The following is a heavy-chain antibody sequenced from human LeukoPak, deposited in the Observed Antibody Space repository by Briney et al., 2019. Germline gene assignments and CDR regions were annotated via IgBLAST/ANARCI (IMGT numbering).Heavy chain of an antibody. V-gene: IGHV3-30*18. Sequence: PGGSLRLSCVASGFTFSSYGMHWVRQAPGKGLEWVAVISYDGSNKYYADSVKGRFTISRDNSKNTLYLQMNSLRAEDTAVYYRAKERMLDLLDYWGQGTLVTVSS. CDR1: GFTFSSYG. CDR2: ISYDGSNK. D-gene: IGHD1-1*01. CDR3: AKERMLDLLDY. J-gene: IGHJ4*02.